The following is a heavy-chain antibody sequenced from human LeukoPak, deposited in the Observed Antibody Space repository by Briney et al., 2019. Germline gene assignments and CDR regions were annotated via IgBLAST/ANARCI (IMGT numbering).Heavy chain of an antibody. V-gene: IGHV1-8*03. J-gene: IGHJ6*03. CDR3: ARRTPQLRYFDWLPQYYYYYYMDV. CDR1: GYTFTSYD. CDR2: MNPNSGNT. D-gene: IGHD3-9*01. Sequence: ASVKVSCKASGYTFTSYDINWVRQATGQGLEWMGWMNPNSGNTGYAQKFQGRVTITRNTSISTAYMEPSSLRSEDTAVYYCARRTPQLRYFDWLPQYYYYYYMDVWGKGTTVTVSS.